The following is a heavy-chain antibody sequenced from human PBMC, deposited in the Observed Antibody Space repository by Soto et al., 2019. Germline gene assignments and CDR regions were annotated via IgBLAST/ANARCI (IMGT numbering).Heavy chain of an antibody. Sequence: QVQLVESGGGVVQPGRFLRLSCAASGFIFSSYAMHWVRQAPGKGLEWVAVISYDGSNKYYADSVKGRFTISRDNSKNILYLQMNSLRAEDTAVYYCAREGRLGSGFDYWGQGTLVTVSS. CDR2: ISYDGSNK. J-gene: IGHJ4*02. V-gene: IGHV3-30-3*01. CDR3: AREGRLGSGFDY. CDR1: GFIFSSYA. D-gene: IGHD6-25*01.